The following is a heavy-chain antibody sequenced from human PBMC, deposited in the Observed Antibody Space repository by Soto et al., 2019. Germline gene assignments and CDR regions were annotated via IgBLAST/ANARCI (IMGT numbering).Heavy chain of an antibody. D-gene: IGHD3-22*01. J-gene: IGHJ4*02. Sequence: QVQLVQSGAEVKKPGSSVKVSCKASGGTFSSYAISWVRQAPGQGLEGMGGIIPIFGTANYAQKFQGRVTITADESTSTAYMELSSLRSEDTAVYYCARTRGYNYYDSSGLDYWGQGTLVTVSS. CDR2: IIPIFGTA. CDR3: ARTRGYNYYDSSGLDY. V-gene: IGHV1-69*12. CDR1: GGTFSSYA.